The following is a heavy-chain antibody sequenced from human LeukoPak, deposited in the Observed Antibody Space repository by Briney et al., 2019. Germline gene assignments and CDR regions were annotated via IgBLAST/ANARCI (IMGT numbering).Heavy chain of an antibody. CDR1: GFTFSSYA. V-gene: IGHV3-23*01. Sequence: HPGGSLRLTCAASGFTFSSYAMSWVRQAPGKGLEWVSAISGSGGSTYYADSVKGRFTISRDNSKNTLYLQMNSLRAEDTAVYYCAKAPAAGAEYFQHWGQGTLVTVSS. J-gene: IGHJ1*01. CDR2: ISGSGGST. D-gene: IGHD2-2*01. CDR3: AKAPAAGAEYFQH.